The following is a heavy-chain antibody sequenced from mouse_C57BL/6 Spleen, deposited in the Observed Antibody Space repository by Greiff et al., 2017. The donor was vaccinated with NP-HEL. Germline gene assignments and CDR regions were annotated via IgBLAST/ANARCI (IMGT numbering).Heavy chain of an antibody. Sequence: QVQLKQSGAELVRPGTSVKVSCKASGYAFTNYLIEWVKQRPGQGLEWIGVINPGSGGTNYNEKFKGKATLTADKSSSTAYMQLSSLTSEDSAVYFCARRLGRGYFDVWGTGTTVTVSS. V-gene: IGHV1-54*01. D-gene: IGHD2-2*01. CDR3: ARRLGRGYFDV. J-gene: IGHJ1*03. CDR2: INPGSGGT. CDR1: GYAFTNYL.